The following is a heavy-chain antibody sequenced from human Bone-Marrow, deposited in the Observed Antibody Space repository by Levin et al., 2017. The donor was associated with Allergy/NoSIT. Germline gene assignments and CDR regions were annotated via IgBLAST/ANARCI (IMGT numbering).Heavy chain of an antibody. V-gene: IGHV1-18*01. CDR3: AITADLDY. Sequence: GESLKISCKASGYTFTSYGISWVRQAPGQGLEWMGWISAYNGNTNYAQKLQGRVTMTTDTSTRTAHMELRSLRSDDTAVYYCAITADLDYWGQGTLVTVSS. CDR1: GYTFTSYG. D-gene: IGHD6-25*01. J-gene: IGHJ4*02. CDR2: ISAYNGNT.